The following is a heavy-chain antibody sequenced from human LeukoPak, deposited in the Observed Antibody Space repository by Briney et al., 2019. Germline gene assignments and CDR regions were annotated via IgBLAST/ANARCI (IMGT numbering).Heavy chain of an antibody. Sequence: SETLSLTCTVSGGSISSSSYYWGWLRQPPGKGLEWIGSIYYSGSTYYNPSLKSRVTISVDTSKNQFSLRLSSVTAADTAVYYCARAPSPPDYGDYGGSFDYWGQGTLVTVSS. CDR2: IYYSGST. D-gene: IGHD4-17*01. CDR3: ARAPSPPDYGDYGGSFDY. V-gene: IGHV4-39*07. CDR1: GGSISSSSYY. J-gene: IGHJ4*02.